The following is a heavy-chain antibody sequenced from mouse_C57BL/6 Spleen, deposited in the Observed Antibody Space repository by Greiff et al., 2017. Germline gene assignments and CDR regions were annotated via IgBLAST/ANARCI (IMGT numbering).Heavy chain of an antibody. V-gene: IGHV14-4*01. CDR1: GFNIKDDY. J-gene: IGHJ2*01. D-gene: IGHD1-1*01. CDR3: TTSYYGSSSYYFDY. Sequence: EVQLQQSGAELVRPGASVKLSCTASGFNIKDDYMHWVKQRPEQGLEWIGWIDPENGDTEYASKFQGTATITADTSSNTAYLQLSSLTSEDTAVYDCTTSYYGSSSYYFDYWGQGTTLTVSS. CDR2: IDPENGDT.